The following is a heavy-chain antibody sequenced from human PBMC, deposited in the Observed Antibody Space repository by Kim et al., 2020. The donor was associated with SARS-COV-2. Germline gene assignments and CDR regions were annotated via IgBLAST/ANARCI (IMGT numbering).Heavy chain of an antibody. D-gene: IGHD3-22*01. CDR1: GFTFSSYE. V-gene: IGHV3-48*03. J-gene: IGHJ6*02. CDR2: ISSSGSTI. CDR3: ARDSYSSGYYDYYYYYGMDV. Sequence: GGSLRLSCAASGFTFSSYEMNWVRQAPGKGLEWVSYISSSGSTIYYADSVKGRFTISRDNAKNSLYLQMNSLRAEDTAVYYCARDSYSSGYYDYYYYYGMDVWGQGTTVTVSS.